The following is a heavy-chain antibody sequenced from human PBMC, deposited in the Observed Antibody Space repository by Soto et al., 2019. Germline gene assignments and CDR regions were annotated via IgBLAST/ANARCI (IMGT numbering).Heavy chain of an antibody. CDR3: ARGGVSTRTFDY. CDR2: IYPSDSDT. J-gene: IGHJ4*02. D-gene: IGHD3-3*01. V-gene: IGHV5-51*01. CDR1: GCNFAGYW. Sequence: GVSLRISCKGSGCNFAGYWIAWVRQMPGKGLELMGIIYPSDSDTRYRPSFQGQVTISADKSISSAYLQWSSLRASDTAMYYCARGGVSTRTFDYWGQGTPVTVSS.